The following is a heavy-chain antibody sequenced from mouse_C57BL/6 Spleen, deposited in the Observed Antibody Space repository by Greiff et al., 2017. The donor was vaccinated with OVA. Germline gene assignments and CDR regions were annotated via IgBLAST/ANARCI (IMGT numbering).Heavy chain of an antibody. CDR3: AREGYGSREYYAMDY. D-gene: IGHD1-1*01. J-gene: IGHJ4*01. Sequence: ESGPGLVKPSQSLSLTCSVTGYSITSGYYWNWIRQFPGNKLEWMGYISYDGSNNYNPSLKNRISITRDTSKNQFFLKLNSVTTEDTATYYCAREGYGSREYYAMDYWGQGTSVTVSS. CDR1: GYSITSGYY. CDR2: ISYDGSN. V-gene: IGHV3-6*01.